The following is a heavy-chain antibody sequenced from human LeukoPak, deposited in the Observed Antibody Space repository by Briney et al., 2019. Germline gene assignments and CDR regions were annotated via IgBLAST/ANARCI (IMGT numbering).Heavy chain of an antibody. CDR1: GGSFSDYY. J-gene: IGHJ5*02. V-gene: IGHV4-34*01. D-gene: IGHD3-3*01. CDR3: ASGQVRFPS. Sequence: SETLSLSCAVYGGSFSDYYWSWIRQPPGKGPEWIGEINDSGNTNYNPSLKSRVTISVDTSKNQYALRLSSVTASDTAVYYYASGQVRFPSWGQGTLVTVSS. CDR2: INDSGNT.